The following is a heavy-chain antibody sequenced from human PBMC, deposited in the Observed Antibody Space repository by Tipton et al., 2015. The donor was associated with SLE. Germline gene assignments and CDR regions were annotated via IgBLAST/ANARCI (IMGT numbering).Heavy chain of an antibody. CDR3: ARVRQWLPTN. CDR2: INHSGST. V-gene: IGHV4-34*01. J-gene: IGHJ3*01. Sequence: TLSLTCAVYGGSFSGYYWSWIRQPPGKWLEWIGEINHSGSTNYNPSLKSRVTISVDTHKNQFSLKLSSVTAADTAVYYCARVRQWLPTNWGQGTMVTVSS. CDR1: GGSFSGYY. D-gene: IGHD6-19*01.